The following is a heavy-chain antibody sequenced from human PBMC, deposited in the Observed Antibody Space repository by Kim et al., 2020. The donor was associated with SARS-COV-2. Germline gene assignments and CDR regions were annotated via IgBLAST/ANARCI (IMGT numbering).Heavy chain of an antibody. CDR3: ARDEILYYYGSGSYQNY. CDR1: GYSISSVYY. CDR2: IYHSGRT. V-gene: IGHV4-38-2*02. D-gene: IGHD3-10*01. J-gene: IGHJ4*02. Sequence: SETLSLTCTVSGYSISSVYYWGWIRQPPGKGLEWIGSIYHSGRTYYNPSLKSRVTISVDTSKNQFSLKLSSVTAADTAVYYCARDEILYYYGSGSYQNYWGQGTLVTVSS.